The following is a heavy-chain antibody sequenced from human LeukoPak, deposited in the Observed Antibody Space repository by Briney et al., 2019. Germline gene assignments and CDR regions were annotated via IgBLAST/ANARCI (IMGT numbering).Heavy chain of an antibody. CDR1: GMSFTTYA. J-gene: IGHJ4*02. V-gene: IGHV3-30*04. CDR3: ARVLETDCRGGSCYSGLDY. Sequence: GGSLRLSCAASGMSFTTYAIHWVRQAPGKGLEWVAVISYDGSDKYYADSVRGRFTISRDNAQNSLYLQMNSLRVEDTAVYYCARVLETDCRGGSCYSGLDYWGQGTLVTVSS. D-gene: IGHD2-15*01. CDR2: ISYDGSDK.